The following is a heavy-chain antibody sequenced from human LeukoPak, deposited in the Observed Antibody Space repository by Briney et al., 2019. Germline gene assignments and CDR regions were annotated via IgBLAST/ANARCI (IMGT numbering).Heavy chain of an antibody. D-gene: IGHD6-19*01. Sequence: ASVKVSCKASGYTFTGYYRHWVRQAPGQGLEWMGRINPNSGGTNYAQKFQGRVTMTRDTSISTAYMELSRLRSDDTAVYYCARGPGWYVYWFDPWGQGTLVTVSS. CDR1: GYTFTGYY. V-gene: IGHV1-2*06. CDR3: ARGPGWYVYWFDP. J-gene: IGHJ5*02. CDR2: INPNSGGT.